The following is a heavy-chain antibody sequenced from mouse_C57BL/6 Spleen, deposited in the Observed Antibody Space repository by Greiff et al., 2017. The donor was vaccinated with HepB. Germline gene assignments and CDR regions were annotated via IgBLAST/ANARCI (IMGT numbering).Heavy chain of an antibody. V-gene: IGHV1-42*01. J-gene: IGHJ3*01. Sequence: EVQLVESGPELVKPGASVKISCKASGYSFTGYYMNWVKQSPEKSLEWIGEINPSTGGTTYNQKFKAKATLTVDKSSSTAYMQLKSLTSEDSAVYYCAKGLRRAFAYWGQGTLVTVSA. CDR1: GYSFTGYY. D-gene: IGHD1-2*01. CDR3: AKGLRRAFAY. CDR2: INPSTGGT.